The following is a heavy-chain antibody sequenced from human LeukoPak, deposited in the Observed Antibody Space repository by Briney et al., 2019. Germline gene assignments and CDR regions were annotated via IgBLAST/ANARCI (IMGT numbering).Heavy chain of an antibody. CDR2: TRNKANRYTT. D-gene: IGHD6-19*01. CDR1: GFTFSDHY. Sequence: GGSLRLSCAASGFTFSDHYMDWVRQAPGKGLEWVGRTRNKANRYTTEYAASVRGRFTISRDDSKNSLYLQMNSLRAEDTAVYYCARGGIQVSGIDEFDYWGQGTLVTVSS. J-gene: IGHJ4*02. V-gene: IGHV3-72*01. CDR3: ARGGIQVSGIDEFDY.